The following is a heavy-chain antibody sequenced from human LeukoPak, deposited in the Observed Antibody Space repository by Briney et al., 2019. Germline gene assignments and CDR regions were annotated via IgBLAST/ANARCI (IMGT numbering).Heavy chain of an antibody. CDR1: RFTFTNYW. V-gene: IGHV3-7*02. CDR3: VHGSYIF. J-gene: IGHJ4*02. CDR2: INQDGSEK. D-gene: IGHD3-10*01. Sequence: GGSLRLSCEVSRFTFTNYWMMWLRQAPGQGLEWVANINQDGSEKNYVDSVEGRFAISRDNAKNSLYLQMNSLRAEDTAVYYCVHGSYIFWGQGTLVTVSS.